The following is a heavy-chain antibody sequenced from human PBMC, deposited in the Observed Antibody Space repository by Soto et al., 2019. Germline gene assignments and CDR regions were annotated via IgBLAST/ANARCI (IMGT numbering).Heavy chain of an antibody. J-gene: IGHJ4*02. Sequence: GSLRLSCVASGFTFDNHAMHWVRQAPGKGLEWVSAIGTAGDPYYPGSVKGRFTISRENAKNSLYLQMNSLRAGDTAVYYCAGGVSGSRGSHAYYFDYWGQGTLVTVSS. V-gene: IGHV3-13*05. CDR1: GFTFDNHA. D-gene: IGHD3-10*01. CDR2: IGTAGDP. CDR3: AGGVSGSRGSHAYYFDY.